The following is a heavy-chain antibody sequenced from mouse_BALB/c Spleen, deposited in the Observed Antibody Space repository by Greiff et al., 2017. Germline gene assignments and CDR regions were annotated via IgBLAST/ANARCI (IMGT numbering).Heavy chain of an antibody. J-gene: IGHJ4*01. CDR1: GYTFTGYN. Sequence: VQLQQSGPELVKPGASVKISCKASGYTFTGYNMHWVKQSHGKGLEWIGYIYPYNGGTGYNQKFKSKATMTVDNSSSTAYMELRSLTSEDSAVYYCARTRTGFYAMDYWGQGTSVTVSS. D-gene: IGHD4-1*01. CDR3: ARTRTGFYAMDY. V-gene: IGHV1S29*02. CDR2: IYPYNGGT.